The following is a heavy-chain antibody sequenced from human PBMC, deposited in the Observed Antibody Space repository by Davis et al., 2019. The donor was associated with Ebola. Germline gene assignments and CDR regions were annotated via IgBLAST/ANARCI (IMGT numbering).Heavy chain of an antibody. CDR1: GYSFSSYW. CDR3: ARRGYIGLHHGFDV. Sequence: GESLKISCKASGYSFSSYWLAWVRHMPGKGLEWMGIIYPGDSDTRYSPSFQGQVTISVDKSISTAHLQWSGLKSSDTAIYYCARRGYIGLHHGFDVWGQGTLVTVSS. V-gene: IGHV5-51*01. D-gene: IGHD5-12*01. J-gene: IGHJ4*02. CDR2: IYPGDSDT.